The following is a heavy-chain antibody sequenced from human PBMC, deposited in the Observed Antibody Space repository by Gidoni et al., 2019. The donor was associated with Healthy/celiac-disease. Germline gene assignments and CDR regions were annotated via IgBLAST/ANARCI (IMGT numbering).Heavy chain of an antibody. CDR2: IYYSGST. CDR1: GGSISSYY. V-gene: IGHV4-59*01. Sequence: QVQLQESGPGLVKPSETLSLTCTVSGGSISSYYWSWIRQPPGKGLEWIGYIYYSGSTNYNPSLKSRVTISVDTSKNQFSLKLSSVTAADTAVYYCAVGGFRGVISRYYYMDVWGKGTTVTVSS. J-gene: IGHJ6*03. D-gene: IGHD3-10*01. CDR3: AVGGFRGVISRYYYMDV.